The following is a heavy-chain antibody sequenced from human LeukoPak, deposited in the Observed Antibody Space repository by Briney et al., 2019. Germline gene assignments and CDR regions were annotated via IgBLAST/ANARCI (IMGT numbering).Heavy chain of an antibody. J-gene: IGHJ4*02. V-gene: IGHV3-23*01. Sequence: QPGGSLRLSCTASGLTFSSYAVSWVRQAPGKGLEWVSAISGAGDYAFYADSVKGRFTISRDNSKNTLYLQMNSLRAEDTAVYYCAKDFRGSGYFFDYWGQGTLVTVSS. CDR3: AKDFRGSGYFFDY. CDR2: ISGAGDYA. D-gene: IGHD2-15*01. CDR1: GLTFSSYA.